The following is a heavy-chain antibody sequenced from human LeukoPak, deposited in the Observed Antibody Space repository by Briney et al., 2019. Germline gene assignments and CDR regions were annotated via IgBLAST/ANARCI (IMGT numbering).Heavy chain of an antibody. CDR3: ASSDGDGSYWYFDL. V-gene: IGHV3-33*01. CDR2: IWYDGSNK. J-gene: IGHJ2*01. Sequence: GFLRLSCAPPGFTFSSYAMHWVLQAPGQGLERVAVIWYDGSNKYYADSVKGRSTISRDNSKNTLYLQMNSLRAEDTAVYYCASSDGDGSYWYFDLWGRGTLVTVSS. D-gene: IGHD4-17*01. CDR1: GFTFSSYA.